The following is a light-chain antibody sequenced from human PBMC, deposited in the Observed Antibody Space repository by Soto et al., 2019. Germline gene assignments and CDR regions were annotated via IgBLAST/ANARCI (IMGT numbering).Light chain of an antibody. Sequence: QSALTQPPSASGSPGQSVTISCTGTSSDVGGYNYVSWYQQHPGKAPKLMIYEVSKRPSGVPDRFSGSKSGNTASLTVSRLQAEDEADYYCSSYAGSNNLGVFGGGTKVTVL. CDR1: SSDVGGYNY. CDR3: SSYAGSNNLGV. J-gene: IGLJ2*01. V-gene: IGLV2-8*01. CDR2: EVS.